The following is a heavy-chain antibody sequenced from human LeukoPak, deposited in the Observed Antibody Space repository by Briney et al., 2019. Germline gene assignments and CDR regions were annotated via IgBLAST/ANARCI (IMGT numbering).Heavy chain of an antibody. CDR3: ARDRAQQLVRTHYYYGMDV. J-gene: IGHJ6*02. CDR1: GDSVSSNSAA. V-gene: IGHV6-1*01. D-gene: IGHD6-13*01. Sequence: SQTLSLTCAISGDSVSSNSAAWNWIRQSPSRDLEWLGRTYYRSKWYNDYAVSVKSRITINPDTSKNQFSLQLNSVTPEDTAVYYCARDRAQQLVRTHYYYGMDVWGQGTTVTVSS. CDR2: TYYRSKWYN.